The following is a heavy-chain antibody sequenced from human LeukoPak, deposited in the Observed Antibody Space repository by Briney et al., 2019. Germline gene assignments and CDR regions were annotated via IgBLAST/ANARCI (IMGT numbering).Heavy chain of an antibody. D-gene: IGHD5-24*01. J-gene: IGHJ4*02. Sequence: GGSLRLSCAASGSTVSSNYMNWVHQAPGKGLEWVSIIYSANNTYYADSVKGRFTISRDNSKNTLILQMNSLRAEDTAVYYCARDWVYKIDYWGRGTLVTVSS. CDR1: GSTVSSNY. CDR3: ARDWVYKIDY. CDR2: IYSANNT. V-gene: IGHV3-53*01.